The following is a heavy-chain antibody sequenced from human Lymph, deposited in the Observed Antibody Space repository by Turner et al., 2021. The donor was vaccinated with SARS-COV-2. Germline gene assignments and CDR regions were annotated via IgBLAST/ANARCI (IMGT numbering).Heavy chain of an antibody. CDR2: INPNSGCT. CDR3: ARSRDLQSMVRGVDPFDY. CDR1: GYTFTGYY. D-gene: IGHD3-10*01. Sequence: QVQLVQSGAEVKKHGASVKVSCKASGYTFTGYYIHWVRQAPGQGLEWMGWINPNSGCTNYAQRFQGRVTMTRDTSLSTAYMQLSRLRSDDTAVYYCARSRDLQSMVRGVDPFDYWGQGTLVTVSS. V-gene: IGHV1-2*02. J-gene: IGHJ4*02.